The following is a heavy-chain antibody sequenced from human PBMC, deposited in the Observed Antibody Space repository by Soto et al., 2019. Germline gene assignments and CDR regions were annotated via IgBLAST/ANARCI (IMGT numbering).Heavy chain of an antibody. Sequence: SGTLSLTCTVSGGSISRNRYSWGWIRQPPGKGPEWIGSIYSSGSTYYNPSLNSRVTVSVDTSKNQFALKVTSVTAADTAVYYCARLYGYCIRNSCHGHYAMDVWGQGTTVTVSS. J-gene: IGHJ6*02. V-gene: IGHV4-39*01. D-gene: IGHD2-2*01. CDR1: GGSISRNRYS. CDR3: ARLYGYCIRNSCHGHYAMDV. CDR2: IYSSGST.